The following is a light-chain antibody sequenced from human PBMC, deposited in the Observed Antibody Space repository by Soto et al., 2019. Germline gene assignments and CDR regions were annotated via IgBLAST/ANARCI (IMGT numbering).Light chain of an antibody. CDR3: QRYGGSPLFT. CDR2: GVS. V-gene: IGKV3-20*01. J-gene: IGKJ3*01. Sequence: EIVLTRSPGTLSLSPGERATLSRRTSQSIINNYLAWYQQKPGQAPRLLIYGVSSRATGVPDRFSGSGSATDFTLIISRLEPEDFAMYYCQRYGGSPLFTFGPGTKVDIK. CDR1: QSIINNY.